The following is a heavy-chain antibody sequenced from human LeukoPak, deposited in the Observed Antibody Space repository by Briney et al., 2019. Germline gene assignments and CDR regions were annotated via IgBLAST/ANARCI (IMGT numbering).Heavy chain of an antibody. Sequence: PSETLSLTCTVSGGSISSYYWSWIRQPPGKGLEWIGYIYYSGSTNYNPSLKSRVTISVDTSKNQFSLKLSSVTAADTAVYYCARDGDYVGFDYWGQGTLVTVSS. CDR1: GGSISSYY. V-gene: IGHV4-59*01. CDR3: ARDGDYVGFDY. CDR2: IYYSGST. D-gene: IGHD4-17*01. J-gene: IGHJ4*02.